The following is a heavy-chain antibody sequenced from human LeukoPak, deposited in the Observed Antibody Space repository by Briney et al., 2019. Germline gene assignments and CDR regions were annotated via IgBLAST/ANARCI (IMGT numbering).Heavy chain of an antibody. V-gene: IGHV1-2*02. D-gene: IGHD1-26*01. CDR1: GYTFTGYY. Sequence: ASVKVSCKASGYTFTGYYIHWVRQAPGQGLEWMGWINPNSGGTSYAQKFQGRVTMTRDTSISTAYMELSRLRSDDTAVYYCAREAYRGYYFDYWGQGTLVTVSS. J-gene: IGHJ4*02. CDR3: AREAYRGYYFDY. CDR2: INPNSGGT.